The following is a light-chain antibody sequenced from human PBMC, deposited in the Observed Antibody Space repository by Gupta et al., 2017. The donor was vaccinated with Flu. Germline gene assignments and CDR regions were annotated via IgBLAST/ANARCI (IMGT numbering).Light chain of an antibody. CDR3: QQNNSSPWT. V-gene: IGKV4-1*01. Sequence: SLGGGAPIKCTSSHSRARQHDNDEDLGWYQQPPGQPPKLLIYWASSRGCGVPDCFSGRGSGKDFTLTINSQQAEDVAVYYCQQNNSSPWTFGQGTXVEIK. CDR2: WAS. CDR1: HSRARQHDNDED. J-gene: IGKJ1*01.